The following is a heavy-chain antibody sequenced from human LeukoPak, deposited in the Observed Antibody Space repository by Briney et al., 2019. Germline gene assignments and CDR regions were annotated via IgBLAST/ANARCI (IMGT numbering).Heavy chain of an antibody. D-gene: IGHD1-26*01. CDR1: GGTFSNYA. J-gene: IGHJ6*02. CDR2: IIPIFGTA. Sequence: SVKVSCKASGGTFSNYAISWVRQAPGHGLEWMGGIIPIFGTADYAQKFQGRVTFIADESTSTAYMELSSLRSEDTAMYYCARGAFSGSYSFGYYYYGMDVWGQGTTVTVSS. V-gene: IGHV1-69*13. CDR3: ARGAFSGSYSFGYYYYGMDV.